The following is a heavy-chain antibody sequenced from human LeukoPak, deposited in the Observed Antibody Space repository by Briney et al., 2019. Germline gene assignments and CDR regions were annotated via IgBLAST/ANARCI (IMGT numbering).Heavy chain of an antibody. CDR3: TTDRPPLFGSGPRVDY. CDR2: IKSKTDGGTT. CDR1: GFTFGNAW. J-gene: IGHJ4*02. D-gene: IGHD3-3*01. Sequence: KSGGSLRLSCAASGFTFGNAWMSWVRQAPGKGLEWVGRIKSKTDGGTTDYAAPVKGRFTISRDDSKNTLYLQMNSLKTEDTAVYYCTTDRPPLFGSGPRVDYWGQGTLVTVSS. V-gene: IGHV3-15*01.